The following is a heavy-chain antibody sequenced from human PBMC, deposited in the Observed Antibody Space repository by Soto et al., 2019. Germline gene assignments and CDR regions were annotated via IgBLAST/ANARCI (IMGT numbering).Heavy chain of an antibody. CDR2: MNPNSGNT. D-gene: IGHD1-7*01. CDR3: ARERTGTTSNWFDP. V-gene: IGHV1-8*01. Sequence: ASVKISSKASGYTFTIYEINWVRQATGHGLEWMGWMNPNSGNTVYAQKFQGRVTMTRDTSISTAYMELSSLRSEDTAVYYCARERTGTTSNWFDPWGQGTLVTSPQ. J-gene: IGHJ5*02. CDR1: GYTFTIYE.